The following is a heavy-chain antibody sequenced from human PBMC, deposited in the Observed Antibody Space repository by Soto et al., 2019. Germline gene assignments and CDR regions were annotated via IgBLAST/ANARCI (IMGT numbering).Heavy chain of an antibody. D-gene: IGHD2-15*01. V-gene: IGHV4-30-4*01. J-gene: IGHJ5*02. CDR3: ARNPARYCSGGSCYQPHWFDP. CDR2: IYYSGST. Sequence: SETLSLTCTVSGGSISSGDYYWSWIRQPPGKGLEWFGYIYYSGSTYYNPSLKSRVTISVDTSKNQFSLKLSSVTAADTAVYYCARNPARYCSGGSCYQPHWFDPWGQGTLVTVSS. CDR1: GGSISSGDYY.